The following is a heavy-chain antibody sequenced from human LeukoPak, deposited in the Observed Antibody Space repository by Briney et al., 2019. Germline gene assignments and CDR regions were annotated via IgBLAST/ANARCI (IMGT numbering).Heavy chain of an antibody. J-gene: IGHJ4*02. V-gene: IGHV3-48*04. CDR3: ARDGDYYDSDY. Sequence: GGSLRLSCATSGFTFSSYWMHWVRQAPGKGLEWVSYISSSGSTIYYADSVKGRFTISRDNAKNSLYLQMNSLRAEDTAVYYCARDGDYYDSDYWGQGTLVTVSS. CDR2: ISSSGSTI. D-gene: IGHD3-22*01. CDR1: GFTFSSYW.